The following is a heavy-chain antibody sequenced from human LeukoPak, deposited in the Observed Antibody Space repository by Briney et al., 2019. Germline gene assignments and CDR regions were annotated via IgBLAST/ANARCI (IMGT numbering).Heavy chain of an antibody. Sequence: SETLSLICTVSGGSINNYYWSWIRQPAGKGLEWLGRIYASGNTNYNPSLKSRVTMSVDTSKNQVSLKLSSVTAADTAVYYCARITDRTIFGEIMHGFDIWGQGTPVTVSS. CDR3: ARITDRTIFGEIMHGFDI. D-gene: IGHD3-3*01. CDR1: GGSINNYY. V-gene: IGHV4-4*07. CDR2: IYASGNT. J-gene: IGHJ3*02.